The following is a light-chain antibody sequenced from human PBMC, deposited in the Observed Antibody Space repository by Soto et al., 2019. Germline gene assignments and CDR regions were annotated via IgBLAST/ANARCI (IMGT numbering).Light chain of an antibody. CDR3: QNYSSSAT. CDR1: QSVSNNY. J-gene: IGKJ4*02. V-gene: IGKV3-20*01. CDR2: GAS. Sequence: EILLTQSPSTLSPSLGERATLSCRASQSVSNNYLAWYQQKPSQAPRLLNYGASNRATGIPDRFSGSASRTDFTLTISMLQPEDVAVYYYQNYSSSATFGEGTKVDI.